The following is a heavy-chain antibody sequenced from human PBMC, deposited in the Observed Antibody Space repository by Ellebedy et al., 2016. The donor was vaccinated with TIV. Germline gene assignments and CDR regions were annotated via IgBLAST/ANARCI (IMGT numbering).Heavy chain of an antibody. D-gene: IGHD3-22*01. CDR3: ARGDKYYYDSSGYYYTY. Sequence: ASEKVSCKASRYTFTSYYMYWVRQPPGQAIEWMGIIHPSGGRSKYAQKFQGRVTMTRDTSTSTVYMELSSLRSEETAVYYCARGDKYYYDSSGYYYTYWGQGTLVTVSS. CDR1: RYTFTSYY. J-gene: IGHJ4*02. CDR2: IHPSGGRS. V-gene: IGHV1-46*01.